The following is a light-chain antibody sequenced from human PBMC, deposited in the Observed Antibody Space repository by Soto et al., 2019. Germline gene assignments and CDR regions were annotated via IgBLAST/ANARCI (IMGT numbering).Light chain of an antibody. J-gene: IGKJ4*01. V-gene: IGKV3-11*01. Sequence: EIVLAQSPATLSLSPAERATLSCRTSQSVSSYLAWYQQKPGQAPRLPIYDASNRATGIPDRFSGSGSVTDFTLTISSLEPEDFACYYCQQRSNWPLTFGGGTKVEIK. CDR1: QSVSSY. CDR3: QQRSNWPLT. CDR2: DAS.